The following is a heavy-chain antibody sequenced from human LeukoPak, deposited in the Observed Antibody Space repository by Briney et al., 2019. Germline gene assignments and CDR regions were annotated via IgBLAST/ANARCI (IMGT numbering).Heavy chain of an antibody. CDR2: LYYSRTT. V-gene: IGHV4-39*01. D-gene: IGHD3-3*01. J-gene: IGHJ4*02. CDR3: ARHDGRGGNTMGALDS. CDR1: GGSISSGSHH. Sequence: SETLSLTCTVSGGSISSGSHHWGWFRQSPGKGLEWIGSLYYSRTTYYNPSLNSRVTISVVTSKNQFSLQLNSVTAADTAGYYCARHDGRGGNTMGALDSWGQGSLVTVSS.